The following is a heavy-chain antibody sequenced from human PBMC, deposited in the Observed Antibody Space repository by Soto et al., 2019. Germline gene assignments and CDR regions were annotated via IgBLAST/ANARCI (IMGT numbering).Heavy chain of an antibody. Sequence: SETLSLTCTVSGGSISSGGYYWSWIRQHPGKGLEWIGYIYYSGSTFYNPSLKSRVTISVDTSKNQFSLKLSSVTAEDTAVYYCARGPMIVVSAGGFDPWGQGTLVTVSS. CDR1: GGSISSGGYY. D-gene: IGHD3-22*01. J-gene: IGHJ5*02. CDR3: ARGPMIVVSAGGFDP. V-gene: IGHV4-31*03. CDR2: IYYSGST.